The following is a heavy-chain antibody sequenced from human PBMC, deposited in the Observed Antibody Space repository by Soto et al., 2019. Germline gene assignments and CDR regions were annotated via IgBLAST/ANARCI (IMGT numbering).Heavy chain of an antibody. CDR1: GYSFTSYW. CDR2: IYPGDSDT. J-gene: IGHJ4*02. Sequence: GESLKISCKGSGYSFTSYWIGWVRQMPGKGLEWMGIIYPGDSDTRYSPSFQGQVTISADKSISTAYLQWSSLKASDTAMYYCARHRQKGIAAAAYGNYFDYWGQGTLVTVSS. V-gene: IGHV5-51*01. D-gene: IGHD6-13*01. CDR3: ARHRQKGIAAAAYGNYFDY.